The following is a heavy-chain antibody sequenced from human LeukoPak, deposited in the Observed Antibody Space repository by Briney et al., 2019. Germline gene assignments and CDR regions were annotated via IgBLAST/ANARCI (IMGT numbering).Heavy chain of an antibody. Sequence: SETLSLTCAVYGGSFSGYYWSWIRQPPGKGLEWIGEINHSGSTNYNPSLKSRVTISVDTSKNQFSLKLSSVTAADTAVYYCARGGIVDRVGAFDIWGQGTMVTVSS. D-gene: IGHD1-26*01. CDR3: ARGGIVDRVGAFDI. CDR1: GGSFSGYY. CDR2: INHSGST. V-gene: IGHV4-34*01. J-gene: IGHJ3*02.